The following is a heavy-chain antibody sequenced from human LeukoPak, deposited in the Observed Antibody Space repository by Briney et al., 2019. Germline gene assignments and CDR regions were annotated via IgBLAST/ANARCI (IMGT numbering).Heavy chain of an antibody. Sequence: GGSLRLSCAASGFTFSDYYMSWIRQAPGKGLEWVSYISSSGSTIYYADSVKGQFTISRDNAKNSLYLQMNSLRAEDTAVYYCARGAKYYYYYMDVWGKGTTVTVSS. CDR1: GFTFSDYY. V-gene: IGHV3-11*01. CDR2: ISSSGSTI. CDR3: ARGAKYYYYYMDV. J-gene: IGHJ6*03.